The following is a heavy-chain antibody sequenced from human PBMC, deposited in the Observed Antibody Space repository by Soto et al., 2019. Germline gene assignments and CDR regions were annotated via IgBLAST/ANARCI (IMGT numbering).Heavy chain of an antibody. V-gene: IGHV3-23*01. D-gene: IGHD5-18*01. CDR2: ISGSGGST. Sequence: GGSLRLSCAASGFTFSSYAMSWVRQAPGKGLEWVSAISGSGGSTYYADSVKGRFTITRDNSKNTLYLQMNSLRAEDTAVYYCAKGQLWSKYYYYGMDVWGQGTTVTVSS. CDR1: GFTFSSYA. CDR3: AKGQLWSKYYYYGMDV. J-gene: IGHJ6*02.